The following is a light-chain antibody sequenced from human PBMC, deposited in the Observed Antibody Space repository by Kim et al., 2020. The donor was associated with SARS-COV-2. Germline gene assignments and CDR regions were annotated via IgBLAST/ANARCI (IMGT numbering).Light chain of an antibody. Sequence: ASVGDRVTISCRARQDISNYLAWFQLKPGKAPKLLIYAASALQPGVPSRFSGSGSGTDFTLTVTSLQPEDVATYYCQKCDSAPWTFGQGTKVDIK. CDR2: AAS. CDR1: QDISNY. V-gene: IGKV1-27*01. CDR3: QKCDSAPWT. J-gene: IGKJ1*01.